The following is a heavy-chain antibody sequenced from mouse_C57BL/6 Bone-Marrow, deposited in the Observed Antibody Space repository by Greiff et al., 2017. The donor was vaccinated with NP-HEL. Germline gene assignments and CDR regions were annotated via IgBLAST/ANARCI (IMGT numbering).Heavy chain of an antibody. V-gene: IGHV5-4*03. CDR3: ARWHYGSLYYFDY. CDR2: ISDGGSYT. Sequence: EVKLVESGGGLVKPGGSLKLSCAASGFTFSSYAMSWVRQTPEKRLEWVATISDGGSYTYYPDNVKGRFTISRDNAKNNLYLQMSHLKSEDTAIDDCARWHYGSLYYFDYWGHGTTLTVST. D-gene: IGHD1-1*01. CDR1: GFTFSSYA. J-gene: IGHJ2*01.